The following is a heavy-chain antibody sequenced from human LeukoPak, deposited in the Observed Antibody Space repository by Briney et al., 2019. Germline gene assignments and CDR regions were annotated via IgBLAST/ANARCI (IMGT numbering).Heavy chain of an antibody. CDR2: ISAYNGNT. Sequence: ASVKVSCKASGYTFTSYGISWVRQAPGQGLEWMGWISAYNGNTNYAQKLQGRVTMTTDTSTSTAYMGLRSLRSDDTAVYYCAMLKDAYYYDSSGYYFGYWGQGTLVTVSS. J-gene: IGHJ4*02. V-gene: IGHV1-18*01. D-gene: IGHD3-22*01. CDR3: AMLKDAYYYDSSGYYFGY. CDR1: GYTFTSYG.